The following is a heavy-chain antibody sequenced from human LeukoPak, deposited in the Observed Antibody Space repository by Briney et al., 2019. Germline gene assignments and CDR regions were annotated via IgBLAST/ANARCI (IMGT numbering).Heavy chain of an antibody. J-gene: IGHJ1*01. V-gene: IGHV3-64D*06. Sequence: PGGSLRLSCSASGFTFSNYAMHWVRQAPGKGLEYVSIINSNGGSTYYTDSVKGRFTISRDNAKNTLYLQMSSLRAEDTAVYYCVKGVVVAASVWEDFQHWGQGTLVIVSS. CDR3: VKGVVVAASVWEDFQH. D-gene: IGHD2-15*01. CDR2: INSNGGST. CDR1: GFTFSNYA.